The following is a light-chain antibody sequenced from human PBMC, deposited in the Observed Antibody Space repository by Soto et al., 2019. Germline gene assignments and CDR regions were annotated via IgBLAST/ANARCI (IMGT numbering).Light chain of an antibody. CDR3: GTWDSSLRDGQRV. CDR1: SSNIGNNY. Sequence: QSVLTPPPSVCPARGRKVTISCSGSSSNIGNNYVSWYQQLPGTAPKLLIYDNNKRPSGITDRFSGSKSGTSATLGITGLQTGDEADYYCGTWDSSLRDGQRVLGPGTKVTVX. V-gene: IGLV1-51*01. J-gene: IGLJ1*01. CDR2: DNN.